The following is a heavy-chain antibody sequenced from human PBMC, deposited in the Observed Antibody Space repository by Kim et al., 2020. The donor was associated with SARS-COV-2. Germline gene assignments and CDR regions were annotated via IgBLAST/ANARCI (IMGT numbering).Heavy chain of an antibody. CDR2: T. V-gene: IGHV5-10-1*01. CDR3: ARHQQHREIDY. D-gene: IGHD6-13*01. Sequence: TNYSPSFQVHVTISADKSISTAYLQWSSLKASDTAMYYCARHQQHREIDYWGQGTLVTVSS. J-gene: IGHJ4*02.